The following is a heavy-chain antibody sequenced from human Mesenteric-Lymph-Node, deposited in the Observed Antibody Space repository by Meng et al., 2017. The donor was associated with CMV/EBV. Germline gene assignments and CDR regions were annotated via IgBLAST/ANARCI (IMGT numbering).Heavy chain of an antibody. CDR2: IYYNGYT. CDR3: ARAGSSAAAINFDY. CDR1: NGSITSYY. D-gene: IGHD6-13*01. V-gene: IGHV4-59*01. Sequence: SETLSLTCTVSNGSITSYYWSWIRQPPGKGLEWIGFIYYNGYTNYNPSLKSRVTISVDTSKKQFSLKLSSVTAADTAIYYCARAGSSAAAINFDYWGQGTLVTVSS. J-gene: IGHJ4*02.